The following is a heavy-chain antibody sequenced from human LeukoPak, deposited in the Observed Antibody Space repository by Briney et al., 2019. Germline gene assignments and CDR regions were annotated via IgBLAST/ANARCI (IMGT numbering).Heavy chain of an antibody. CDR1: DFSFTTYT. Sequence: GGSLRLSCAASDFSFTTYTMSWVRQAPGKGLEWVSIIKSDGSTIYADSVKGRFTISRDNAKSTIYLQMNSLRAEDTAVYYCARESRWSGWETYNWFDPWGQGTLVTVSS. CDR2: IKSDGST. CDR3: ARESRWSGWETYNWFDP. V-gene: IGHV3-74*01. J-gene: IGHJ5*02. D-gene: IGHD6-19*01.